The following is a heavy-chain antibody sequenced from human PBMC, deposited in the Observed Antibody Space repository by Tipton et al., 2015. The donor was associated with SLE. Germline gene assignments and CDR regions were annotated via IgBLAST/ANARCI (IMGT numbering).Heavy chain of an antibody. CDR2: IYYSGST. CDR3: ARRADYYDTSPAYFDY. Sequence: TLSLTCTVSGDSISSYYWSWIRQPPGKGLEWIGYIYYSGSTNYNPSLKSRVTVSVDTSKNQFSLKLSSVTAADTAVYYCARRADYYDTSPAYFDYWGRGSLVTVSS. J-gene: IGHJ4*02. V-gene: IGHV4-59*01. D-gene: IGHD3-22*01. CDR1: GDSISSYY.